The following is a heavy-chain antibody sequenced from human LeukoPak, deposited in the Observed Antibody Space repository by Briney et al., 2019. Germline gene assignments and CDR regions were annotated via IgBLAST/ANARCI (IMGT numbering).Heavy chain of an antibody. CDR1: GFTFSSYS. D-gene: IGHD2-15*01. Sequence: GGSLRLSCAASGFTFSSYSMNWVRQAPGKGLEWVSSISSSSSYIYYADSVKGRFTISRDNAKNSLYLQMNNLRAEDTAVYYCARDLGYCSGGSCYYYDYWGQGTLVTVSS. V-gene: IGHV3-21*01. CDR2: ISSSSSYI. J-gene: IGHJ4*02. CDR3: ARDLGYCSGGSCYYYDY.